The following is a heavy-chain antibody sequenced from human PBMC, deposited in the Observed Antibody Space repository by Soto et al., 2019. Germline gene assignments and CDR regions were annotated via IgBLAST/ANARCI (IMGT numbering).Heavy chain of an antibody. D-gene: IGHD2-8*02. CDR1: GFTFSDGW. J-gene: IGHJ4*02. Sequence: EVQLVESGGGLVKPGGSLRLSCAASGFTFSDGWMNWVRQAPGKGLEWVGRIKSKISGGTADYVAPVIGRFTISRDDSKNTVYLQMNSLKLEDTAVYYCTTTGGHLHSDPFDYWGQGALVTVSS. V-gene: IGHV3-15*07. CDR2: IKSKISGGTA. CDR3: TTTGGHLHSDPFDY.